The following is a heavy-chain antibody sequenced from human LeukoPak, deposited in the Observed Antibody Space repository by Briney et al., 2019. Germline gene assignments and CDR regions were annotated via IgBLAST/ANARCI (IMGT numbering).Heavy chain of an antibody. D-gene: IGHD2-21*01. V-gene: IGHV3-23*01. Sequence: GGSLRLSCAASGFTFSSYAMSWVRQAPGKGLEWVSAISGSGGSTYYADSVKGRFTISRDNSKNTLYLQMNSLRAEDTALYYCAKDWDDVVNGMDVWGQGTTVTVSS. J-gene: IGHJ6*02. CDR2: ISGSGGST. CDR3: AKDWDDVVNGMDV. CDR1: GFTFSSYA.